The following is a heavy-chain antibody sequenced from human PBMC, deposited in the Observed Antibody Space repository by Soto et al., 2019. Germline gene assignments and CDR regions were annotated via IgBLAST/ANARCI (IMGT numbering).Heavy chain of an antibody. CDR2: IHHVGGT. Sequence: PETLSLAGAGCGGCLSEYYWTWIRPPPGKGLEWMWQIHHVGGTKYNPSIKSRLTMPVDTSQNQFPLRLISVPAADTAMYFCARIRNQLPSSVLWLDPWGQGTPVPVFS. CDR3: ARIRNQLPSSVLWLDP. D-gene: IGHD1-1*01. J-gene: IGHJ5*02. V-gene: IGHV4-34*01. CDR1: GGCLSEYY.